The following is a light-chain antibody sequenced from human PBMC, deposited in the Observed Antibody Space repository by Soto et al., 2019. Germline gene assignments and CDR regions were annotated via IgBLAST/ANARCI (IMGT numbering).Light chain of an antibody. CDR1: QTISTF. V-gene: IGKV1-5*01. CDR2: DAS. CDR3: QHYNSYPWT. Sequence: DIQMTQSPSTLSASVGDRVTITCRASQTISTFLAWYQQKPGKAPKLLIYDASTLESGVPSRFSGGGSGTEFTLTITSLQPGDFATYFCQHYNSYPWTFGQGTKVDIK. J-gene: IGKJ1*01.